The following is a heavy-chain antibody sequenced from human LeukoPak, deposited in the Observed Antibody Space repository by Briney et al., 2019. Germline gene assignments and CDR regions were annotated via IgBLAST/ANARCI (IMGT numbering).Heavy chain of an antibody. CDR2: ISYDGSNK. J-gene: IGHJ6*03. Sequence: TGGSLRLSCAASGFTFSSYGMHWVRQAPGKGLEWVAVISYDGSNKYYADSVKGRFTISRDNSKNTLYLQMNSLRAEDTAVYYCARDGATYCSSTSCVRYYYMDVWGKGTTVTVSS. V-gene: IGHV3-30*03. D-gene: IGHD2-2*01. CDR1: GFTFSSYG. CDR3: ARDGATYCSSTSCVRYYYMDV.